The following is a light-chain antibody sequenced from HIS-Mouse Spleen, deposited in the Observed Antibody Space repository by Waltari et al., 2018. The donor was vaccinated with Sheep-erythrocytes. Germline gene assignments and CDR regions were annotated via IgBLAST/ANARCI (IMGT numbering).Light chain of an antibody. CDR2: EGS. J-gene: IGLJ3*02. V-gene: IGLV2-23*01. CDR1: SSDVGSYNL. CDR3: CSYAGSSTPWV. Sequence: QSALTQPASVSGSPGQSITLSCTGTSSDVGSYNLVSWYQQHPGKAPKLMIYEGSKRPSGVSNRFYVSKSGNTASLTISGLQAEDEADYYCCSYAGSSTPWVFGGGTKLTVL.